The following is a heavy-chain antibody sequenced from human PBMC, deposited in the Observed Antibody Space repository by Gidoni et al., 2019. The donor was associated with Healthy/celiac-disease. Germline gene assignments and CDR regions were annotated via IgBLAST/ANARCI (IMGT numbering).Heavy chain of an antibody. CDR2: ISYDGSNK. V-gene: IGHV3-30*18. Sequence: QVQLVASGGGVVQPGRSLRLPCAASGFTFRSYGLHWVRQAPGQALEWVAVISYDGSNKYYADSVKGRFTISRDNSKNTLYLQMNSLRAEDTAVYYCAKDLRYGDYTYYYYGMDVWGQGTTVTVSS. J-gene: IGHJ6*02. D-gene: IGHD4-17*01. CDR1: GFTFRSYG. CDR3: AKDLRYGDYTYYYYGMDV.